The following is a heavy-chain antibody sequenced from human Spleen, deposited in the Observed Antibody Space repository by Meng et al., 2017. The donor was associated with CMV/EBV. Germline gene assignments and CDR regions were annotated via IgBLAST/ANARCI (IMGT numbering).Heavy chain of an antibody. CDR1: GFTFNGYN. CDR3: ARDRLSPFYDSGSGAHATTHGVDV. Sequence: GGSLRLSCAASGFTFNGYNMNWVRQAPGKGLEWVASISTSSTYIFYADSVKGRFTVSRDNANRALYLQMESLRVEDTAVYYCARDRLSPFYDSGSGAHATTHGVDVWGQGTTVTVSS. D-gene: IGHD3-3*01. V-gene: IGHV3-21*01. CDR2: ISTSSTYI. J-gene: IGHJ6*02.